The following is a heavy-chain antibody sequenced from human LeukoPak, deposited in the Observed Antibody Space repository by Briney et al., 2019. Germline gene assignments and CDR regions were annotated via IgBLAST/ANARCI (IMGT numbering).Heavy chain of an antibody. V-gene: IGHV4-59*12. CDR2: IYSNERT. Sequence: PSETLSLTCTVSGASRSGYHWSWIRQPPGKGLEWLGYIYSNERTNYNPSLKSRVTILVDTSKNQFSLKVSSVTAADTAVYYCARCTVTLFDYWGQGILVTVSS. CDR1: GASRSGYH. CDR3: ARCTVTLFDY. J-gene: IGHJ4*02. D-gene: IGHD4-17*01.